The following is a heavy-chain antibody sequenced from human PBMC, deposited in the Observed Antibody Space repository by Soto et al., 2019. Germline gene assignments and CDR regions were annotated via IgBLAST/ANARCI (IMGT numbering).Heavy chain of an antibody. J-gene: IGHJ4*02. V-gene: IGHV1-69*13. CDR2: IIPIFGTA. Sequence: AAVKVSCKASGGTFSSYAISWVRQAPGQGLEWMGGIIPIFGTANYAQKFQGRVTITADESTSTAYMELSSLRSEDTAVYYCAREASGGWYYFDYWGQGTLVTVSS. CDR3: AREASGGWYYFDY. CDR1: GGTFSSYA. D-gene: IGHD6-19*01.